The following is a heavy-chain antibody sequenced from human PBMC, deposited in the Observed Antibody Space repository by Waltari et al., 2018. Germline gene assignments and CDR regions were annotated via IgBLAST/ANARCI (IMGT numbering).Heavy chain of an antibody. Sequence: EVPLVESGGGLVQPGGSLRLSCAASGFPFSTYSMNWVLRAQGKGLEWVSYISSSSSTIYYADSVKGRFTSSRNNAKNSLYLQMNSLRAEDTAVYYWARDLWFGELLSTDYYYGMDVWGQGTTVTVSS. D-gene: IGHD3-10*01. CDR3: ARDLWFGELLSTDYYYGMDV. CDR1: GFPFSTYS. CDR2: ISSSSSTI. V-gene: IGHV3-48*01. J-gene: IGHJ6*02.